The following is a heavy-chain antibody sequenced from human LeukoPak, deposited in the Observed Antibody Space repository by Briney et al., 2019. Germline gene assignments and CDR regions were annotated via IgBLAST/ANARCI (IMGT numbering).Heavy chain of an antibody. J-gene: IGHJ4*02. D-gene: IGHD6-13*01. CDR3: ARGYYSSSRFDS. CDR2: VNSDGSTT. CDR1: GFPFSNYW. Sequence: GGSLRLSCAASGFPFSNYWMHWVRQAPGKGLVWVSRVNSDGSTTNYADSVKGRFTISRDNAEDTLYMRMNSLRPEDTAVYYCARGYYSSSRFDSWGQGTLVTVSS. V-gene: IGHV3-74*01.